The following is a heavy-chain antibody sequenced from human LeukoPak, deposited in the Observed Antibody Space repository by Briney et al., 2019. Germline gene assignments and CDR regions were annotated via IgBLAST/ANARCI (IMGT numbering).Heavy chain of an antibody. CDR1: GYTFTAYY. D-gene: IGHD3-10*01. CDR3: ARGITMVRGRFDDYYYYYMDV. CDR2: INPNSGGT. J-gene: IGHJ6*03. Sequence: ASVKVSSKASGYTFTAYYMHGVRQAPGQGLEGLGRINPNSGGTNYAQKFKGRVTMTRDTSISTAYIELSRLRSDDTAVYYCARGITMVRGRFDDYYYYYMDVWGKGTTVTVSS. V-gene: IGHV1-2*06.